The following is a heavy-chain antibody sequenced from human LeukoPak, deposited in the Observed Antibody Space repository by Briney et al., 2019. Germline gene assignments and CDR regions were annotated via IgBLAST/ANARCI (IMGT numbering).Heavy chain of an antibody. D-gene: IGHD6-19*01. V-gene: IGHV1-2*02. CDR3: ARDLRRVRSIAVAGTLDY. CDR2: IHPNSGAT. J-gene: IGHJ4*02. CDR1: GYTFTAYH. Sequence: GASVKVSCKASGYTFTAYHMHWVRLAPGQGPEWMGSIHPNSGATNYAQKFQGRVTMTRDTSISTAYMELSRLRSDDTAVYYCARDLRRVRSIAVAGTLDYWGQGTLVTVSS.